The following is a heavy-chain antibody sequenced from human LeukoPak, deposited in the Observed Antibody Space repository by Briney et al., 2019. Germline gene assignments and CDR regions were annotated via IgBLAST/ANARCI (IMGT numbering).Heavy chain of an antibody. V-gene: IGHV1-24*01. CDR2: FDPEDGET. J-gene: IGHJ3*02. D-gene: IGHD1-7*01. Sequence: ASVKVSCKVSGYTLTELSMHWVRQAPGKGLEWMGGFDPEDGETIYAQKFQGRVTMTTDTSTSTAYMELRSLRSDDTAVYYCARGEWGGTTHDVFDIWGQGTMVTVSS. CDR3: ARGEWGGTTHDVFDI. CDR1: GYTLTELS.